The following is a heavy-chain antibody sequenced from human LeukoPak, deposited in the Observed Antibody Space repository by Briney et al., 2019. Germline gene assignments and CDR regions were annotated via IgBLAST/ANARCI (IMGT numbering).Heavy chain of an antibody. D-gene: IGHD1-7*01. V-gene: IGHV4-61*02. CDR2: IYTSGST. CDR1: GGSISSGSYY. Sequence: SETLSLTCTVSGGSISSGSYYWSWIRQPAGKGLEWIGRIYTSGSTNYNPSLKSRVTISVDTSKNQFSPKLSSVTAADTAMYYCARGTMHDAFDIWGQGTMVTVSS. CDR3: ARGTMHDAFDI. J-gene: IGHJ3*02.